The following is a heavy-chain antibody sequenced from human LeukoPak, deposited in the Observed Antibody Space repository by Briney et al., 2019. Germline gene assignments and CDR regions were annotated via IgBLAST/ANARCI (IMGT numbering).Heavy chain of an antibody. J-gene: IGHJ6*01. Sequence: ASVKVSCKASGYTFTSRGISWGRQAAGQGREWMVWISAYNGNTKYAQKFQGRVTMTTDTSTSTAYMELRSLRSDDTAVYFCARAYYDFALSSYGTDGWGQGTTVTVSS. CDR1: GYTFTSRG. CDR3: ARAYYDFALSSYGTDG. V-gene: IGHV1-18*01. CDR2: ISAYNGNT. D-gene: IGHD3-3*01.